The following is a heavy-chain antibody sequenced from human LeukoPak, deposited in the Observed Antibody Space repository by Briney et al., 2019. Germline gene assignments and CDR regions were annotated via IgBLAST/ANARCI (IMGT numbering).Heavy chain of an antibody. Sequence: GASVKVSCKASGYTFTTYGINWVRQGPGQGLEWMGWISGYNGNTNYAQKVQGRVTMTADTSTSTAYMELRSLRSDDTAVYYCTTGSITMIRGTIFYYYGLDVWGQGTSVTVS. V-gene: IGHV1-18*01. D-gene: IGHD3-10*01. CDR1: GYTFTTYG. J-gene: IGHJ6*02. CDR3: TTGSITMIRGTIFYYYGLDV. CDR2: ISGYNGNT.